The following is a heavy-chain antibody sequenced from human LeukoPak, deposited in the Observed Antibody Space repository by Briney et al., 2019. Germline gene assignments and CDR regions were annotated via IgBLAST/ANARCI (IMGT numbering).Heavy chain of an antibody. CDR1: GFTFSNFW. CDR3: ARDGAGDGYTFDY. CDR2: INQDGSEK. Sequence: GGSLRLSCAASGFTFSNFWMSWVRQAPGKGLEWVANINQDGSEKNYVDSVKGRFTISRDNAKNSLYLQMNSPRAEDTAVYYCARDGAGDGYTFDYWGQGTLVTVSS. V-gene: IGHV3-7*01. D-gene: IGHD6-13*01. J-gene: IGHJ4*02.